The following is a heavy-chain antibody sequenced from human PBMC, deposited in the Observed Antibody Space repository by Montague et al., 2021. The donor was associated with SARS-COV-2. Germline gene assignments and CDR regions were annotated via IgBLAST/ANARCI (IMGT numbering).Heavy chain of an antibody. D-gene: IGHD2-15*01. CDR2: IYYSGST. J-gene: IGHJ6*02. CDR3: ARHPIGSFPRYGMDV. Sequence: SETLSLTCTVSGCSITSSSYYWGWIRQPPGKGLEWIGSIYYSGSTYYNPSLKSRVTISVDTTKNQFSLKLSSVTAADTAVYYCARHPIGSFPRYGMDVWGQGTTVTVSS. V-gene: IGHV4-39*01. CDR1: GCSITSSSYY.